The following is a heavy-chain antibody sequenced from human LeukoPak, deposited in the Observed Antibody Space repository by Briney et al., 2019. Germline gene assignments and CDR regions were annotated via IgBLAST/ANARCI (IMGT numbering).Heavy chain of an antibody. CDR1: GGTFSSYA. J-gene: IGHJ3*02. CDR3: ARDGRELLKVDAFDI. V-gene: IGHV1-69*13. Sequence: ASVKVSCKASGGTFSSYAISWVRQAPGQGLEWMGGIIPIFGTANYAQKFQGRVTITADESTSTAYMELSSLRSEDTAVYYCARDGRELLKVDAFDIWGQGTMVTVSS. CDR2: IIPIFGTA. D-gene: IGHD1-26*01.